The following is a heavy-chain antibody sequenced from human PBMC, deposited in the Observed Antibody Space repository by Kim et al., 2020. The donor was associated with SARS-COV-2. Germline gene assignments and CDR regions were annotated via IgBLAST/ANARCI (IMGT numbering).Heavy chain of an antibody. Sequence: ASVKVSCKVSGYTLTELSMHWVRQAPGKGLEWMGGFDPEDGETIYAQKFQGRVTMTEDTSTDTAYMELSSLRSEDTAVYYCATARYGSGSYYYYYYGMDVWGQGTTVTVSS. D-gene: IGHD3-10*01. CDR2: FDPEDGET. CDR1: GYTLTELS. V-gene: IGHV1-24*01. CDR3: ATARYGSGSYYYYYYGMDV. J-gene: IGHJ6*02.